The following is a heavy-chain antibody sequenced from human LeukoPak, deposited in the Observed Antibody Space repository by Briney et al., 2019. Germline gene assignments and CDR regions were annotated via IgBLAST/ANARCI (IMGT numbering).Heavy chain of an antibody. CDR2: IYYSGST. CDR3: ARFAMVRGGHYYYYGMDV. CDR1: GGSISSSSYY. D-gene: IGHD3-10*01. J-gene: IGHJ6*02. Sequence: PSETLSLTCTVSGGSISSSSYYWGWIRQPPGKGLEWIGSIYYSGSTYYNPSLKSRVAISVDTSKNQFSLKLSSVTAADTAVYYCARFAMVRGGHYYYYGMDVWGQGTTVTVSS. V-gene: IGHV4-39*01.